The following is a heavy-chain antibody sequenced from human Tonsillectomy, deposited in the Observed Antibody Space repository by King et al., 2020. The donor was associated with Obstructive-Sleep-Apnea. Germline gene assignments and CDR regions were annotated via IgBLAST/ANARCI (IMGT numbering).Heavy chain of an antibody. Sequence: LQLQESGPGLVKPSETLSLTCTVSGGSISSSSYYWGWIRQPPGKGLEWIGSIYYSGSTYYNPSLKSRVTISVDTSKNQFSLKLSSVTAADTAVYYCAGDPRGGESSLPSDIVVVVAASFDYWGQGTLVTVSS. CDR3: AGDPRGGESSLPSDIVVVVAASFDY. V-gene: IGHV4-39*07. CDR2: IYYSGST. D-gene: IGHD2-15*01. CDR1: GGSISSSSYY. J-gene: IGHJ4*02.